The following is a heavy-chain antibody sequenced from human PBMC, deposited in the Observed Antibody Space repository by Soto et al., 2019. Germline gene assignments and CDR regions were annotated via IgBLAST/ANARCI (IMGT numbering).Heavy chain of an antibody. V-gene: IGHV3-21*01. D-gene: IGHD3-22*01. CDR1: GFTFSSYS. CDR3: AIQTYYYDSSGYSPLDY. J-gene: IGHJ4*02. Sequence: VGSLRLSCAASGFTFSSYSMNWVRQAPGKGLEWVSSISSSSSYIYYADSVKGRFTISRDNAKNSLYLQMNSLRAEDTAVYYCAIQTYYYDSSGYSPLDYWGQGTLVTVSS. CDR2: ISSSSSYI.